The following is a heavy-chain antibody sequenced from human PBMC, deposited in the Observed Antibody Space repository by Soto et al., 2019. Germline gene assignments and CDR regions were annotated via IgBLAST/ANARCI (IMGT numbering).Heavy chain of an antibody. CDR3: AKGTSSYGNRNVY. CDR1: GSTFSSYG. D-gene: IGHD5-18*01. J-gene: IGHJ4*02. V-gene: IGHV3-30*18. Sequence: GVSLRLSCVACGSTFSSYGMHWVREAPGKGLEWVAVISYDGSNKYYADSVKGRFTISRDNSKNTLYLQMNTLRAEETAVYYCAKGTSSYGNRNVYWGQGT. CDR2: ISYDGSNK.